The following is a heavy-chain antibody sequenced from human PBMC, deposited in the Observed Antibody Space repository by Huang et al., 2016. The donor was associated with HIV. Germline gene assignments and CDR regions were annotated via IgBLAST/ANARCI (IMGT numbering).Heavy chain of an antibody. V-gene: IGHV5-51*01. J-gene: IGHJ3*02. CDR1: GYTFNGYW. CDR2: LYPGDSDT. D-gene: IGHD2-2*01. CDR3: ARQGVGDFVVEPTGLGAFDI. Sequence: EVQLVQSGAVVKKPGESLKISCKGSGYTFNGYWIGWVRQMPGKGLEWSVILYPGDSDTTYSPSFQGQVTISADKSISTAYLQWSGLKASDTAMYYCARQGVGDFVVEPTGLGAFDIWGQGTMVTVSS.